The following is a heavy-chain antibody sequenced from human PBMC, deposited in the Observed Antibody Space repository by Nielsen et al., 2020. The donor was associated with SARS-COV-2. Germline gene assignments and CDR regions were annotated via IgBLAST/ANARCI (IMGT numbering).Heavy chain of an antibody. CDR3: TTVELDHWNYYYMDV. D-gene: IGHD1-1*01. V-gene: IGHV3-15*01. CDR2: IKSKTDGGTT. CDR1: GFTFSNAW. Sequence: GESLKISCAASGFTFSNAWMSWVRQAPGKGLEWVGRIKSKTDGGTTDYAAPVKGRFTISRDDSKNTLYLQMNSLKTEDTAVYYCTTVELDHWNYYYMDVWGKGTTVTVSS. J-gene: IGHJ6*03.